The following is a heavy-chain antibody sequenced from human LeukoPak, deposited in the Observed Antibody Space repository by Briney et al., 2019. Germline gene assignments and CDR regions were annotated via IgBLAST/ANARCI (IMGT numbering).Heavy chain of an antibody. D-gene: IGHD2-2*01. CDR1: GFTFNTDT. V-gene: IGHV3-48*02. J-gene: IGHJ4*02. CDR3: ARGYLYFDY. CDR2: ISTSSSTI. Sequence: GGSLRLSCAASGFTFNTDTMNCVRQAPGKGLEWVAYISTSSSTIYYADSVKGRFTISRDNAKNPLYLQMHSLRDEDTAVYYCARGYLYFDYWGQGTLVTVSS.